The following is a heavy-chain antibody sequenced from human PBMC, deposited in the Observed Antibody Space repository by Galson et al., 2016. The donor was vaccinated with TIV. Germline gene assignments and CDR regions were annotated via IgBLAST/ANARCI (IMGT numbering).Heavy chain of an antibody. V-gene: IGHV1-2*02. CDR3: ARSDSYYKYALDV. D-gene: IGHD3-10*01. CDR2: INPKTGAT. CDR1: GYSFTGHF. J-gene: IGHJ3*01. Sequence: SVKVSCKASGYSFTGHFMHWVRQAPGQGLEWMGWINPKTGATTYAQEFQGRITMTRDTSASTVYMDLNRLQSDDTAVHYCARSDSYYKYALDVWGQGTTVTVSS.